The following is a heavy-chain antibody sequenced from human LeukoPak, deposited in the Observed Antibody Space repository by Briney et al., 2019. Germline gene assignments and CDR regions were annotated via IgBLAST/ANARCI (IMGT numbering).Heavy chain of an antibody. CDR2: IYHSGST. Sequence: SDTLSLTCTVSGGSISTYYWNWIRQPPGKGLEWIGYIYHSGSTNYNPSLQSRVTISVDTSKNQFSLNLNSVTAADTAVYYCARGGAARLHFQNWGQGTLVTVSS. D-gene: IGHD6-6*01. CDR3: ARGGAARLHFQN. CDR1: GGSISTYY. V-gene: IGHV4-59*01. J-gene: IGHJ1*01.